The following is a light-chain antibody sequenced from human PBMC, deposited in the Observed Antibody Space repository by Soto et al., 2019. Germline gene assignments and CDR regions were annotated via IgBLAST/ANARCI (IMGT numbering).Light chain of an antibody. Sequence: EVVLTQSPGTLSFSPGERATLSCRASQSVSGSDLAWYQQKPGQAPRLLISGVSNRATGTPDRFSGSGSGTDFTLTISSLEPEDFAVFYCHKYGISPPTFGPGTKVDIK. CDR2: GVS. V-gene: IGKV3-20*01. CDR3: HKYGISPPT. CDR1: QSVSGSD. J-gene: IGKJ1*01.